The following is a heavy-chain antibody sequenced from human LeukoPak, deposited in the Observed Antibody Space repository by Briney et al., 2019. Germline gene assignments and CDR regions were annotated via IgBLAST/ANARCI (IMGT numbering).Heavy chain of an antibody. CDR3: ARDLRVLAAPNIHSDWFDP. CDR1: GYTFTGYY. Sequence: GASVKVSCKASGYTFTGYYMHWVRQAPGQGLEWMGSFIPILGTPNYAQKFQGRVTFTADTSTSTGYMELTSLRSDDTAMYYCARDLRVLAAPNIHSDWFDPWGQGTLVTVSS. CDR2: FIPILGTP. J-gene: IGHJ5*02. D-gene: IGHD6-13*01. V-gene: IGHV1-69*08.